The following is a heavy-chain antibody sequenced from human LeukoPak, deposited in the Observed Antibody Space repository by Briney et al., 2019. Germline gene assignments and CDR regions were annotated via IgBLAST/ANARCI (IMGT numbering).Heavy chain of an antibody. CDR1: GFTFSSSA. CDR2: ISNNGGYT. J-gene: IGHJ4*02. Sequence: GGSLRLSCAASGFTFSSSAMGWVRQAPGKGLEWVSAISNNGGYTYYADSVQGRFTISRDNSKSTLCLQMNSLRAEDTTVYYCAKQLGYCSDGSCYFPYWGQGTLVTVSS. D-gene: IGHD2-15*01. CDR3: AKQLGYCSDGSCYFPY. V-gene: IGHV3-23*01.